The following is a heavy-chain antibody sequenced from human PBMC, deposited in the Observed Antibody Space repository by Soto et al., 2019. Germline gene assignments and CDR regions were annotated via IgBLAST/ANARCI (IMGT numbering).Heavy chain of an antibody. J-gene: IGHJ6*02. CDR1: GGSISSGVYS. CDR2: IYHSGST. CDR3: ARLAYSSSSGRADYYGMDV. Sequence: SETLSLTCAVSGGSISSGVYSWTWIRQPPGKGLEWIGNIYHSGSTSYNPSLKSRVTISVDRSKNQFSLKLTSVTAADTAMYYCARLAYSSSSGRADYYGMDVWGQGTTVTVSS. D-gene: IGHD6-6*01. V-gene: IGHV4-30-2*01.